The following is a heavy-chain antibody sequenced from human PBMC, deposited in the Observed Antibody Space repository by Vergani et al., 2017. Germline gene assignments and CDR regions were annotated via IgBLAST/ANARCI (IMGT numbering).Heavy chain of an antibody. D-gene: IGHD3-10*01. Sequence: EVQLLESGGGLVQPGGSLRLSCAASGFTFSSYAMSWVRQAPGKGLEWVSAISGSAGSTYYADSVTGRFTLSRDNSKNTLYLQMNSLRAEDTAVYYGARERRYYGAGSYPHPLYWGQGTLVTVSS. CDR3: ARERRYYGAGSYPHPLY. CDR2: ISGSAGST. CDR1: GFTFSSYA. V-gene: IGHV3-23*01. J-gene: IGHJ4*02.